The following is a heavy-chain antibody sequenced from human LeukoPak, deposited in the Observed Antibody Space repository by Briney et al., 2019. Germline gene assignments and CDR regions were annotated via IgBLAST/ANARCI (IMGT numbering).Heavy chain of an antibody. Sequence: GASVKVSCKASGYTFTGYYMHWVRQAPGQGLEWMGWINPNSGGTNYAQKFQGRVTMTRDTSISTAYMELSSLRSEDTAVYYCAREGGYYSYYYYYMDVWGKGTTVTISS. CDR2: INPNSGGT. V-gene: IGHV1-2*02. CDR3: AREGGYYSYYYYYMDV. CDR1: GYTFTGYY. D-gene: IGHD3-22*01. J-gene: IGHJ6*03.